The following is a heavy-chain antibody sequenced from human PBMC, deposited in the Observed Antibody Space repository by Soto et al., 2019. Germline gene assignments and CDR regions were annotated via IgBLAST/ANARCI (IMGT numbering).Heavy chain of an antibody. Sequence: VASVKVSCKASTDTFTGYTVTWVRQAPGQGLEWVGRVIPILGASNFAQKFQGRVTVSADKSADTAYMVLTGLTSEDTAVYYCARSRGSYYTNFDSWGQGTLVTVSS. CDR3: ARSRGSYYTNFDS. J-gene: IGHJ4*02. V-gene: IGHV1-69*08. D-gene: IGHD3-10*01. CDR1: TDTFTGYT. CDR2: VIPILGAS.